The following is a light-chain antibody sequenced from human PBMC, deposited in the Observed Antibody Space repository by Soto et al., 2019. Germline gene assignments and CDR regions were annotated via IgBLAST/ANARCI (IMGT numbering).Light chain of an antibody. V-gene: IGLV1-40*01. Sequence: QSVLTQPPSVSGAPGQRVTISCTGSSSNIGGNYDVHWYQQRPGTAPKLLIFGNSNRPSGVPDRFSGSKSGTSASLAITGLQADDEGDYYCAAWDDSLSGVVFGGGTKLTVL. CDR2: GNS. J-gene: IGLJ2*01. CDR1: SSNIGGNYD. CDR3: AAWDDSLSGVV.